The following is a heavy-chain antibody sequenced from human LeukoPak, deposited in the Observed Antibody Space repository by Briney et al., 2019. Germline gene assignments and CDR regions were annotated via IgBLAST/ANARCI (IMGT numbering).Heavy chain of an antibody. J-gene: IGHJ3*02. CDR1: GYSFTGDY. V-gene: IGHV1-2*02. D-gene: IGHD3-22*01. CDR3: ARLLHYYDSSGDAFDI. Sequence: ASVKVSCKASGYSFTGDYIHWVRQAPGQGLGWVGWINPNSGDTNYAQKFQGRVTMTRDTSISTAYMELSRLTSDDTAVYYCARLLHYYDSSGDAFDIWGQGTMVTVSS. CDR2: INPNSGDT.